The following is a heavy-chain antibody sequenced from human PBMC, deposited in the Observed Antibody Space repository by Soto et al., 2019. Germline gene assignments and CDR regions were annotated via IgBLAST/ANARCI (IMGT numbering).Heavy chain of an antibody. CDR2: IKDSGDST. D-gene: IGHD6-13*01. J-gene: IGHJ4*02. V-gene: IGHV3-23*01. CDR1: GFSFSNYA. CDR3: VKGGASYTSCWYAN. Sequence: GGSLRLSCAASGFSFSNYAMHWVRQAPGKGLEWVSTIKDSGDSTYYLDSVRGRFTISRDYSRNTLYLQMTSLRAGDTALYHCVKGGASYTSCWYANWGQGILVTVSS.